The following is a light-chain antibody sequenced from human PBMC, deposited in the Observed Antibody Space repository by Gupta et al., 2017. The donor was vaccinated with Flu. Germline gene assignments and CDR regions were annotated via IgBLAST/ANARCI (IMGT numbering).Light chain of an antibody. CDR3: HSYDSSLSGSV. Sequence: QSVLTQPPSVSGAPGQRVPIPCLGSRSNIGAGYVVHWYLQLPGTAPKLLIYDNNNRPSGAPDRFSGSKSGTSASLAISGLQAEDEADYYCHSYDSSLSGSVFGGGTKVTVL. CDR1: RSNIGAGYV. V-gene: IGLV1-40*01. CDR2: DNN. J-gene: IGLJ2*01.